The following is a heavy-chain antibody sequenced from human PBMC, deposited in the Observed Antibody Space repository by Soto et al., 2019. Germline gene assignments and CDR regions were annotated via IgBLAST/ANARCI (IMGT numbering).Heavy chain of an antibody. CDR1: GASISSSSYY. J-gene: IGHJ4*02. Sequence: QLLLQESGPGLVKPSETLSLTCTVSGASISSSSYYWGWIRQPPGKGLEWIGSIYYSGSTYYNPSLKSRVTISVDTSKNQFSLKLSSVTAADTAVYYCARLRRYYDSSGYFYFQSGIDYWGQGTLVTVSS. D-gene: IGHD3-22*01. V-gene: IGHV4-39*01. CDR3: ARLRRYYDSSGYFYFQSGIDY. CDR2: IYYSGST.